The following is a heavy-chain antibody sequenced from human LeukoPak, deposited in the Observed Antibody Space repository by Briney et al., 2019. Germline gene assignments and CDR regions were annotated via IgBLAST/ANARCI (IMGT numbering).Heavy chain of an antibody. CDR2: IYPGDSDT. D-gene: IGHD6-19*01. J-gene: IGHJ4*02. Sequence: GESLKISCKGSGYSFTSYWIGWGRQMPGKGLEWMGVIYPGDSDTRYSPSFQGQVTISADESISTAYLQWSSLKASDTAMYYCARLGIAVAGPFDYWGQGSLVTVSS. CDR1: GYSFTSYW. CDR3: ARLGIAVAGPFDY. V-gene: IGHV5-51*01.